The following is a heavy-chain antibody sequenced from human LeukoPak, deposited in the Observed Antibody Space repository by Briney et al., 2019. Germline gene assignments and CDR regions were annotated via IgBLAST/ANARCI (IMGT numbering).Heavy chain of an antibody. D-gene: IGHD6-19*01. CDR3: ARAGAIGGWYENSNWFDP. CDR2: IYYSGST. V-gene: IGHV4-39*07. J-gene: IGHJ5*02. CDR1: GGSISSSSYY. Sequence: SETLSLTCTVSGGSISSSSYYWGWIRQPPGKGLEWIGSIYYSGSTYYNPSLKSRVTISVDTSKNQFSLKLSSVTAADTAVYYCARAGAIGGWYENSNWFDPWGQGTLVTVSS.